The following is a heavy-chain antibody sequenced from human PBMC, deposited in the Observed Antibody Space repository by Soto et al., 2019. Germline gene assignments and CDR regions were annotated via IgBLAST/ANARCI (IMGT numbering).Heavy chain of an antibody. CDR1: GFTFSSYW. Sequence: GSLRLSCAASGFTFSSYWMHWVRQSPGKGLVWVSQIDSDGRSTTYADTVKGRFTVSRDNAKNKLFLQMNSRRAEDTAVYYCVRDYDSSGFYSGHWGQGTLVTVSS. J-gene: IGHJ4*02. D-gene: IGHD3-22*01. CDR2: IDSDGRST. V-gene: IGHV3-74*03. CDR3: VRDYDSSGFYSGH.